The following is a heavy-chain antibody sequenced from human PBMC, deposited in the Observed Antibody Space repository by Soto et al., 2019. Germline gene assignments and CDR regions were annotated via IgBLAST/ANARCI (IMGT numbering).Heavy chain of an antibody. CDR1: GFTFSSYG. Sequence: VGSLRLSCAASGFTFSSYGMHWVRQAPGKGLEWVGVIWYDGSNKNYADSVKGRFTISRDNSKNTLYLQMNSLRVEDTAVYYCAREVDTAMAPNAFDIWGQGTMVT. D-gene: IGHD5-18*01. J-gene: IGHJ3*02. V-gene: IGHV3-33*01. CDR3: AREVDTAMAPNAFDI. CDR2: IWYDGSNK.